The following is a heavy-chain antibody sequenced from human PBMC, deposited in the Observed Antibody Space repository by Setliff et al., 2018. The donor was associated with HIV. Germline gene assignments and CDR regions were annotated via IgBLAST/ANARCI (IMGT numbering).Heavy chain of an antibody. Sequence: PSETLSLTCTVSGGSISSGDCYWTWIRQPPGNGLEWIGSIYHTGSTYYKPSLKSRVTISVDTSKNQFSLKLSSVTAADTAVYYCARHPTTGSVSDYWGQGTLVTVSS. J-gene: IGHJ4*02. CDR3: ARHPTTGSVSDY. V-gene: IGHV4-39*01. D-gene: IGHD3-10*01. CDR2: IYHTGST. CDR1: GGSISSGDCY.